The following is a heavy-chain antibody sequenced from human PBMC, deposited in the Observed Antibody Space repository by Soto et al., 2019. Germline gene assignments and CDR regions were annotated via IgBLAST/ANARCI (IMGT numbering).Heavy chain of an antibody. D-gene: IGHD3-10*01. CDR3: ARVSGSYDYYYGMDV. Sequence: QVQLVQSGAEVKKPGSSVKVSCKASGGTFSSYTISWVRQAPGQGLEWMGRIIPILGIANYAQKFQGRVTIPADKSTSTAYMELSSLRSEDTAVYYCARVSGSYDYYYGMDVWGQGTTVTVSS. J-gene: IGHJ6*02. CDR2: IIPILGIA. CDR1: GGTFSSYT. V-gene: IGHV1-69*02.